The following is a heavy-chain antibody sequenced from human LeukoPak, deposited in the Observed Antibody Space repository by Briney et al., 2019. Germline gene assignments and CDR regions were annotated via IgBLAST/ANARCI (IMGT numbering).Heavy chain of an antibody. CDR1: GFTFSTSW. CDR2: INVDDSSK. Sequence: GGSLRLSCAASGFTFSTSWMTWVRQAPGKGLERVAIINVDDSSKSYLDSVKGRFTISRDNAKNSLYLQMNNLRAEDTAVYYCARDRAYSTLDFWGQGTLVAVSS. J-gene: IGHJ4*02. CDR3: ARDRAYSTLDF. D-gene: IGHD4-11*01. V-gene: IGHV3-7*01.